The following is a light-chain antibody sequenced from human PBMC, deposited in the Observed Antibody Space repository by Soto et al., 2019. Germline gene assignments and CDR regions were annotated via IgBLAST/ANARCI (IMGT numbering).Light chain of an antibody. CDR2: GAS. J-gene: IGKJ4*01. Sequence: EILLTQSPAILSLSPGKIATLSCRSSQSVSSSYLAWYQQKPGQAPRLLIYGASSRATGIPDRFSGSGSGTEFTLTISGLQPDDFATYFCQQYSTYPSLTFGGGTKVDI. CDR3: QQYSTYPSLT. CDR1: QSVSSSY. V-gene: IGKV3-20*01.